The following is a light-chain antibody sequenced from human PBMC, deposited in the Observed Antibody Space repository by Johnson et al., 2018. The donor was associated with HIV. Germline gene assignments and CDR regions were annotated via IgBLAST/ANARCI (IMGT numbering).Light chain of an antibody. CDR2: ENN. Sequence: QSVLTQPPSVSAAPGQKVTISCSGSSSNIEHNYISWYQQLPGTAPKLLIYENNKRPSGIPDRFSGSKSGTSATLGITGLQTGDEADYYCGTWDSSLGTYVFGTGAKVTVL. J-gene: IGLJ1*01. CDR1: SSNIEHNY. V-gene: IGLV1-51*02. CDR3: GTWDSSLGTYV.